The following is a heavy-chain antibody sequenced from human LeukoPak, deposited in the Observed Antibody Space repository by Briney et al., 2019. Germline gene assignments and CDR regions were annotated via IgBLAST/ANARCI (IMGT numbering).Heavy chain of an antibody. Sequence: SVKVSCKASGGTFSSYAISWVRQAPGQGLEWMGRIIPILGIANYAQKFQGRVTITADKSTSTAYMELSSLRSEDTAVYYCARDPARSGYDPDYWGQGTLVTVSS. D-gene: IGHD5-12*01. CDR1: GGTFSSYA. CDR3: ARDPARSGYDPDY. J-gene: IGHJ4*02. V-gene: IGHV1-69*04. CDR2: IIPILGIA.